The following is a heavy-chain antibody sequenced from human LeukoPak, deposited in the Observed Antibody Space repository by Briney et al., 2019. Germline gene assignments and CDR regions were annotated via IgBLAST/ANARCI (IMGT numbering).Heavy chain of an antibody. CDR3: AREWGSYSRGGDY. CDR2: ISWNNGPI. D-gene: IGHD1-26*01. CDR1: GFIFDDYA. J-gene: IGHJ4*02. Sequence: GRSLRLSCAASGFIFDDYAMHWVRQVPGKGLEWVSGISWNNGPIGYADSVKGRFTISRDNAKNSLYLQMNSLRAEDTAVYYCAREWGSYSRGGDYWGQGTLVTVSS. V-gene: IGHV3-9*01.